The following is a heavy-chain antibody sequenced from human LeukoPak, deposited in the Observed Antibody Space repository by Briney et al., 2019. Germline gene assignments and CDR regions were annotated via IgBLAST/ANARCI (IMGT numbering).Heavy chain of an antibody. Sequence: PGGSLRLSCAASGFTFSSYWMSWVRQAPGKGLEWVANIKQDGREKYYVDSVKGRFTISRDNAKNSLYLQMNSLRAEDTAVYYCAREWNYESSGYFYYYWGQGTLVTVSA. V-gene: IGHV3-7*01. CDR3: AREWNYESSGYFYYY. CDR1: GFTFSSYW. D-gene: IGHD3-22*01. CDR2: IKQDGREK. J-gene: IGHJ4*02.